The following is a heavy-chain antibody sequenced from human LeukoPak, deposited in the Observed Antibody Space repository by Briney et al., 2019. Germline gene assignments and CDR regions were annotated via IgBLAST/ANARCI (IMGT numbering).Heavy chain of an antibody. Sequence: ASVKVSCKASGYTFTSYGISWVRQAPGQGLEWMGWISAYNGNTNYAQKLQGRVTMTTDTSTSTAYMELRSLRSGDTAVYYCARTHYDILTGEANWFDPWGQGTLVTVSS. CDR3: ARTHYDILTGEANWFDP. V-gene: IGHV1-18*01. CDR1: GYTFTSYG. D-gene: IGHD3-9*01. J-gene: IGHJ5*02. CDR2: ISAYNGNT.